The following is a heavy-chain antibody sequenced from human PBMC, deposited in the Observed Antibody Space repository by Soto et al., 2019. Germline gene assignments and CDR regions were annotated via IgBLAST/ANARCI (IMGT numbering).Heavy chain of an antibody. CDR1: GGSISRGGYS. D-gene: IGHD4-17*01. CDR2: TYHSGST. CDR3: ARGADYGDYEGASYYFDY. V-gene: IGHV4-30-2*01. Sequence: QLQLQESGSGLLKPSQTLSLTCAASGGSISRGGYSWSWIGQAPGKGLEWIGYTYHSGSTYYNTSLKSRVTISVDRSKNQFSLKLSSVTAADTAVYYCARGADYGDYEGASYYFDYWGQGTLVTVSS. J-gene: IGHJ4*02.